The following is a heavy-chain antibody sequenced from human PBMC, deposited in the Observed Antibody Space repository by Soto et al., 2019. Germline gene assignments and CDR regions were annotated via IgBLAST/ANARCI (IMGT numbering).Heavy chain of an antibody. CDR2: IYSSGST. CDR3: ARDIDY. CDR1: GFIVSNNY. Sequence: EVQLVESGGGLIQPGGSLRLSCAASGFIVSNNYMSWVRQAPGKGLEWDSVIYSSGSTYYADSVKGRFTISRDDSKNTVYLQMNSLRAEDTAVYYCARDIDYRGQGTLVTVSS. J-gene: IGHJ4*02. V-gene: IGHV3-53*01.